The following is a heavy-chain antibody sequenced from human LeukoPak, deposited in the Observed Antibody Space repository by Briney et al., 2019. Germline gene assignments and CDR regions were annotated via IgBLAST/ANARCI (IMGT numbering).Heavy chain of an antibody. D-gene: IGHD2-15*01. CDR3: ARRYCSGGSCSYFDY. CDR2: IYYSGST. Sequence: SETLSLTCTVSGGSISSYYWSWIRQPPGKGLEWIGYIYYSGSTNYNPSLKSRVTISVDTSKDQFSLKLSSVTAADTAVYYCARRYCSGGSCSYFDYWGQGTLVTVSS. CDR1: GGSISSYY. J-gene: IGHJ4*02. V-gene: IGHV4-59*01.